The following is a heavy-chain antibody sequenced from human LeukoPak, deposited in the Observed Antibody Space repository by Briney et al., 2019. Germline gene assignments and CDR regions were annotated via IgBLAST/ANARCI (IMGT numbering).Heavy chain of an antibody. CDR1: GGSISSYY. J-gene: IGHJ6*02. Sequence: PSETLSLTCTVSGGSISSYYWSWIRQPAGKGLEWIGRIYTSGSTNYNPSLKSRVTMSVDTSKNQFSLELSSVTAADTAVYYCAGSGIAVAGYYYYGMDVWGQGTTVTVSS. V-gene: IGHV4-4*07. D-gene: IGHD6-19*01. CDR2: IYTSGST. CDR3: AGSGIAVAGYYYYGMDV.